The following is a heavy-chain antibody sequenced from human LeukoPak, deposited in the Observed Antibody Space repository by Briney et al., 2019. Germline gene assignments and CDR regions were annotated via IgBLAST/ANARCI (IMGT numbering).Heavy chain of an antibody. CDR1: GFNFSDHY. CDR3: ARSKRTYDY. V-gene: IGHV3-11*01. J-gene: IGHJ4*02. CDR2: ISNRGYSK. D-gene: IGHD3/OR15-3a*01. Sequence: GGSLRLSCAVSGFNFSDHYMTWIRQAPGRGLEWVSYISNRGYSKYYADSVKGRFTISRDNSNNSLYLQMNSLRAEDTAVCFCARSKRTYDYWGQGTLVTVSS.